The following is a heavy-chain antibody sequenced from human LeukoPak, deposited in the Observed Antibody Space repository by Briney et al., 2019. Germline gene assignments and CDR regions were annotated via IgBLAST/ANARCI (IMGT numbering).Heavy chain of an antibody. Sequence: SETLSLTCTVSGGSISSYYWSWIRQPPGKGLEWIGYIYYSGSTNYNPSLKSRVTISVDTSKNQFSLKLSSVTAADTAVYYCARQGSSWHDRTHPYNWFDPWGQGTLVTVSS. V-gene: IGHV4-59*08. CDR3: ARQGSSWHDRTHPYNWFDP. CDR2: IYYSGST. J-gene: IGHJ5*02. CDR1: GGSISSYY. D-gene: IGHD6-13*01.